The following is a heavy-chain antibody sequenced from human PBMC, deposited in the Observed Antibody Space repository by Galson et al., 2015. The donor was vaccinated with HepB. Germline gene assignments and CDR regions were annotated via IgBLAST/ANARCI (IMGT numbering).Heavy chain of an antibody. CDR2: ISGSGGST. CDR3: AKDPNTRYSGYDPIDY. Sequence: SLRLSCAASGFTFSSYAMSWVRQAPGKGLEWVSAISGSGGSTYYADSVKGRFTISRDNSRNTLYLQMNSLRAEDTAVYYCAKDPNTRYSGYDPIDYWGQGTLVTVSS. J-gene: IGHJ4*02. V-gene: IGHV3-23*01. D-gene: IGHD5-12*01. CDR1: GFTFSSYA.